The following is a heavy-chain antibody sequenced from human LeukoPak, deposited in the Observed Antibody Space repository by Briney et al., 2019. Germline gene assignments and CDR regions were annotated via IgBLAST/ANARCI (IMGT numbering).Heavy chain of an antibody. V-gene: IGHV3-33*08. J-gene: IGHJ4*02. CDR3: ARAHYNWNEPPFDS. Sequence: GGSLRLSCVASGFTFRNHIITLVRQAPGKGLEWVALIWYDGSNKYYADSVKGRFTISRDNSKNTLSLQMNSLRAEDTAVYYCARAHYNWNEPPFDSWGQGTLVTVSS. CDR1: GFTFRNHI. CDR2: IWYDGSNK. D-gene: IGHD1-20*01.